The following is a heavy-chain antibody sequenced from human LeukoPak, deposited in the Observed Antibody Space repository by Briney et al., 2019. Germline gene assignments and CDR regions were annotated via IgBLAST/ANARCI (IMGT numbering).Heavy chain of an antibody. CDR3: ARGRSGSYPSGMY. D-gene: IGHD1-26*01. CDR1: GFTFSNSG. CDR2: MWDDECNK. Sequence: PGGSRRLSCAASGFTFSNSGTHWVRQAPGKGLEWVAVMWDDECNKYYADSVKGRFTISRDNSKNTLYLQMNNLGAEDTAVYYCARGRSGSYPSGMYWGQGALV. J-gene: IGHJ4*02. V-gene: IGHV3-33*01.